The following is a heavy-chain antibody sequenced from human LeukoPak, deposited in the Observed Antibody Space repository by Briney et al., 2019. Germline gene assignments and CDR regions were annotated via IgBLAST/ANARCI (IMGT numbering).Heavy chain of an antibody. Sequence: SETLSLTCAVYIDSFSNYHWNWIRQTPAKGMEWIGEVNESGGTNISPSLRSRVILSVDTSKNWFSLRLTSVTAADTAVYYCARGQKYTYGYTVTELGSRYFDYWGQGTLVTVSS. CDR2: VNESGGT. CDR3: ARGQKYTYGYTVTELGSRYFDY. V-gene: IGHV4-34*01. CDR1: IDSFSNYH. D-gene: IGHD5-18*01. J-gene: IGHJ4*02.